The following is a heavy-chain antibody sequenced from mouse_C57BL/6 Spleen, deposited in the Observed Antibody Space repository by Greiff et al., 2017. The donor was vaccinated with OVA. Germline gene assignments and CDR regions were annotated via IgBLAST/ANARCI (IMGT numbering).Heavy chain of an antibody. CDR3: AREIRKLLWFAY. V-gene: IGHV1-59*01. CDR1: GYTFTSYW. J-gene: IGHJ3*01. CDR2: IDPSDSYT. Sequence: VQLQQPGAELVRPGTSVKLSCKASGYTFTSYWMHWVKQRPGQGLEWIGVIDPSDSYTNYNQKFKGKATLTVDTSSSTAYMQLSSLTSEDSAVYYCAREIRKLLWFAYWGQGTLVTVSA. D-gene: IGHD1-1*01.